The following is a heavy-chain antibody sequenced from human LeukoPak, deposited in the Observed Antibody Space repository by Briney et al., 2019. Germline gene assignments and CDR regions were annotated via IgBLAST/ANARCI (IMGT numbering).Heavy chain of an antibody. J-gene: IGHJ4*02. D-gene: IGHD1-1*01. Sequence: PSETLSLTCVVYGGSLSGYYWSWIRQPPGEGLEWIGEIHPSGSTEYSPSLNSRVTISVDTSQNQFSLTLTSVTAADTAVYYCARGRYNWNDVKKYYFDYWGQGTLVTVSS. V-gene: IGHV4-34*01. CDR3: ARGRYNWNDVKKYYFDY. CDR1: GGSLSGYY. CDR2: IHPSGST.